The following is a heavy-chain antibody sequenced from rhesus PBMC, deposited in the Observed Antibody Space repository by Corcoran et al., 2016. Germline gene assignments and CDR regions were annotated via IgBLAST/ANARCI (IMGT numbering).Heavy chain of an antibody. D-gene: IGHD3-16*01. CDR1: GGSISSSNW. Sequence: QVQLQESGPGLVKPSETLSLTCAVSGGSISSSNWWSWIRQPPGKGLEWFGYISGSSGSTYYNPSLKSRVTISTDTSKNQFSLKLSSVTAADTAVYYCARQGYSGSYLPDYWGQGVLVTVSS. CDR3: ARQGYSGSYLPDY. J-gene: IGHJ4*01. CDR2: ISGSSGST. V-gene: IGHV4-65*01.